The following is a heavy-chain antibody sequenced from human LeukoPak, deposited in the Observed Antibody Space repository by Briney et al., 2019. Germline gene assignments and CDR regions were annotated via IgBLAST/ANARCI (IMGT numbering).Heavy chain of an antibody. D-gene: IGHD5-18*01. CDR3: ARSHFPGYSYGSDFDY. CDR1: GGTFSSYA. CDR2: IIPIFGTA. Sequence: SVKVSXKASGGTFSSYAISWVRQAPGQGLEWMGRIIPIFGTANYAQKFQGRVTITTDESTSTAYMELSSLRSEDTAVYYCARSHFPGYSYGSDFDYWGQGTLVTVSS. V-gene: IGHV1-69*05. J-gene: IGHJ4*02.